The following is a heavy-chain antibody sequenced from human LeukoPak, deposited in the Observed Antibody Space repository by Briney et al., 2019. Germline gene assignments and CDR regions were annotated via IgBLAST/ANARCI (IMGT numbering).Heavy chain of an antibody. D-gene: IGHD3-10*01. CDR2: ISSSSYI. J-gene: IGHJ6*03. V-gene: IGHV3-21*01. Sequence: GGSLRLSCAASGFTFSCCEMNWVRQAPGKGLEWVSSISSSSYIYYADSVKGRFTISRDNAKNSLYLQMNSLRAEDTAVYYCARGLGYMDVWGKGTTVTVSS. CDR1: GFTFSCCE. CDR3: ARGLGYMDV.